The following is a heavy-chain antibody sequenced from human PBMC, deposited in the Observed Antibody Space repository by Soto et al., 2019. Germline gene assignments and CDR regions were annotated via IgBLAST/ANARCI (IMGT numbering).Heavy chain of an antibody. CDR2: IYASGST. J-gene: IGHJ6*02. Sequence: SETLSLTCTVSGGSISNYYWRWIRQPAGKTLEWIGRIYASGSTNQNPSLKSRVSMSADKSRNQFSLRLYSVTAADTAVYYCAREGLTTAYGVDVSGQGTKVPLP. CDR3: AREGLTTAYGVDV. V-gene: IGHV4-4*07. CDR1: GGSISNYY. D-gene: IGHD3-22*01.